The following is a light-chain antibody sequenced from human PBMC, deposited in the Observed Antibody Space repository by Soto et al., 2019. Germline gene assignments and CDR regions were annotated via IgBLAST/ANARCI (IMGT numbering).Light chain of an antibody. J-gene: IGKJ4*01. V-gene: IGKV3-11*01. CDR2: DAP. CDR1: QSVSSY. Sequence: EIVLTQSPATLSLSPGEGATLSCRASQSVSSYLAWYQQKPGQAPRLLIYDAPNRATGIPARFSGSGSGTAFTLTLSSLEPEDFAVYYCQQRSNWLTFGGGTKVEIK. CDR3: QQRSNWLT.